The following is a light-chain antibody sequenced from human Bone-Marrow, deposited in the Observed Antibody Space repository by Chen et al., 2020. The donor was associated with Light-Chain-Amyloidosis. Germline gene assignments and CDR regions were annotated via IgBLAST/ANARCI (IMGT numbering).Light chain of an antibody. CDR3: QVWDRSSDRPV. CDR2: EDS. Sequence: SYVLTQPSSLSVAPGQTATIACGGNNIGSTSVHCYQQTPGQAPLLVVYEDSDRPSAIPARLSGSNAGNTATQTISRVEAGDETDYYCQVWDRSSDRPVFGGGTKLTVL. CDR1: NIGSTS. J-gene: IGLJ3*02. V-gene: IGLV3-21*02.